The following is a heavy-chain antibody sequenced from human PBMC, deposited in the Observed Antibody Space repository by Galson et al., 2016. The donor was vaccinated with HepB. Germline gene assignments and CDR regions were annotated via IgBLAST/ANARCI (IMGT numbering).Heavy chain of an antibody. J-gene: IGHJ1*01. CDR2: IDPSDSHS. D-gene: IGHD3-10*01. Sequence: QSGAEVKKPGESLRNSCRGSGYIFNTYWISWVRQMPGIGLEWMGWIDPSDSHSDYSPSFRGHVSNSLDKSLNTVYLQWSSLRASDPAVFYCATGPRVGSPEQFPHWGQGTLVIVSP. CDR1: GYIFNTYW. V-gene: IGHV5-10-1*01. CDR3: ATGPRVGSPEQFPH.